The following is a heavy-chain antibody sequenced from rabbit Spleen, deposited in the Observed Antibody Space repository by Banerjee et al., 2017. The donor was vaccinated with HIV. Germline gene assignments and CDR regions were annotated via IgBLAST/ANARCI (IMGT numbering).Heavy chain of an antibody. CDR1: GVSFSISSY. V-gene: IGHV1S40*01. CDR2: IDIGSSGFT. J-gene: IGHJ6*01. D-gene: IGHD1-1*01. CDR3: ARDTSSSFSSYGMDL. Sequence: QSLEESGGDLVKPGASLTLTCKASGVSFSISSYMCWVRQAPGKGLEWIACIDIGSSGFTYFATWAKGRFTISTTSSTTVTLQVTRLTAADTATYFCARDTSSSFSSYGMDLWGQGTLVTVS.